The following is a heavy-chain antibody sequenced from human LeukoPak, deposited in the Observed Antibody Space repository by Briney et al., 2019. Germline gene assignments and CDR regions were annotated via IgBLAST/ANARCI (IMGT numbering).Heavy chain of an antibody. CDR2: ISAYNGNT. Sequence: ASVKVSCKASGYTFTSYGISWVRQAPGQGLEWMGWISAYNGNTNYAQKLQGRVTMTTDTSTSTAYMELRSLRSDDTAVYYCARRMEPLWFGELSPYPQSGNWFDSWGQGTLVTVSS. J-gene: IGHJ5*01. D-gene: IGHD3-10*01. V-gene: IGHV1-18*01. CDR1: GYTFTSYG. CDR3: ARRMEPLWFGELSPYPQSGNWFDS.